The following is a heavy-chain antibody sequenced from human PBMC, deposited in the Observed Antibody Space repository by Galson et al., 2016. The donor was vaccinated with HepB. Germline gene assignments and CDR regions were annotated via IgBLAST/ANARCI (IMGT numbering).Heavy chain of an antibody. CDR3: AKYGDEAGWNFHH. D-gene: IGHD6-19*01. Sequence: SLRLSCAAFGFTFSRFWMNWVRQAPGKGLEWVASIKEDGSKTFYVDSVKGRFTMSRDNVEESVSLQMNSLRAEDTAVYYCAKYGDEAGWNFHHWGQGTLVTVSS. CDR1: GFTFSRFW. J-gene: IGHJ1*01. V-gene: IGHV3-7*03. CDR2: IKEDGSKT.